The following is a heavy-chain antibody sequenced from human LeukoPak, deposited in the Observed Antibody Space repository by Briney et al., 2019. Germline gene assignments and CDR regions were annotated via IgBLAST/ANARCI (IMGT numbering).Heavy chain of an antibody. CDR3: ASEGYYGSGSYFDY. J-gene: IGHJ4*02. V-gene: IGHV1-69*05. CDR1: GGTFSSYA. D-gene: IGHD3-10*01. CDR2: IIPIFGTA. Sequence: SVKVSCKASGGTFSSYAISWVRQAPGQGLEWMGGIIPIFGTANYAQKLQGRVTMTTDISTSTAYMELRSLRSDDTAVYYCASEGYYGSGSYFDYWGQGTLVTVSS.